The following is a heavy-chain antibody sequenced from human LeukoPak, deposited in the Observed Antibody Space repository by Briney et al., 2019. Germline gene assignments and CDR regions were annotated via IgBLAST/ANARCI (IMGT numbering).Heavy chain of an antibody. CDR2: IYYSGIT. Sequence: SETLSLTCTVSGGSISSSSYYWGWIRQPPGKGLEWIGTIYYSGITYYNPSLKSRVIISVETSKTQFSLKLTSVTAADTAVYYCARHYSGTYMPLVNWGQGTLVTVSS. V-gene: IGHV4-39*01. J-gene: IGHJ4*02. D-gene: IGHD1-26*01. CDR1: GGSISSSSYY. CDR3: ARHYSGTYMPLVN.